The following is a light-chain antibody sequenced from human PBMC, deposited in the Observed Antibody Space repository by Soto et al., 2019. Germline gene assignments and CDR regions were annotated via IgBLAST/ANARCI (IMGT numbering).Light chain of an antibody. CDR2: GAS. CDR1: QSVSSSY. CDR3: QQYGISPYT. V-gene: IGKV3-20*01. J-gene: IGKJ2*01. Sequence: EIVLTQSPGTLSLSPGERATLSCRASQSVSSSYLAWYQQKPGQAPRLLIYGASSRATGIPDRFSGSGSVTDFTLTISRLEPEDFAVYYCQQYGISPYTFGQGTNLEIK.